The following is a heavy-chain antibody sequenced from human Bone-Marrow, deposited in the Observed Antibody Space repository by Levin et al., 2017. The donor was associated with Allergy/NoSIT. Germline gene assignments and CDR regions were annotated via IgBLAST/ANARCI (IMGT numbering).Heavy chain of an antibody. Sequence: GGSLRLSCAASGFTFSGSAMHWVRQASGKGLEWVGRIRSKANSYATAYAASVKGRFTISRDDSKNTAYLQMNSLKTEDTAVYYCTYLVPAATVDYWGQGTLVTVSS. J-gene: IGHJ4*02. D-gene: IGHD2-2*01. V-gene: IGHV3-73*01. CDR1: GFTFSGSA. CDR3: TYLVPAATVDY. CDR2: IRSKANSYAT.